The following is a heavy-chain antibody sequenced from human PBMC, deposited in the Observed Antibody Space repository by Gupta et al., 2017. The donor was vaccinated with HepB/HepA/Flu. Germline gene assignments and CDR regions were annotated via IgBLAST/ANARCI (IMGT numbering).Heavy chain of an antibody. CDR3: ARNGDASGYYWYFDL. V-gene: IGHV3-33*01. J-gene: IGHJ2*01. Sequence: QVHLVESGGGVVQPGRSLRLSCAAYGFTLRNYGMPWVRQAPGKGLQWVTAISAVSSDGSNIYYADSLRGRLTISRDNSKNTLYLEINSLRADDTAVYYCARNGDASGYYWYFDLWGRGTLVTVSS. CDR2: ISAVSSDGSNI. CDR1: GFTLRNYG. D-gene: IGHD3-22*01.